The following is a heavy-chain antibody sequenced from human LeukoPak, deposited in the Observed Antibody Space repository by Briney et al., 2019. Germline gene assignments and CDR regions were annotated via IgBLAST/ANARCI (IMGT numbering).Heavy chain of an antibody. Sequence: GGSLRLSCAASGFTFSTYAMNWVRQAPGKGLEWVSGTSGSGGSTYYADSVKGRFTISTDNSKNTLSLQMNSLTVDDTALYYCAKGSGFNHYIWFDPWGQGTLVTVSS. V-gene: IGHV3-23*01. CDR2: TSGSGGST. D-gene: IGHD3-9*01. J-gene: IGHJ5*02. CDR3: AKGSGFNHYIWFDP. CDR1: GFTFSTYA.